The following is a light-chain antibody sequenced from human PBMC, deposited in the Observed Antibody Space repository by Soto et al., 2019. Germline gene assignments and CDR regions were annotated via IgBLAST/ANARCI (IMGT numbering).Light chain of an antibody. CDR3: QQYHDWPPWT. Sequence: ETMMTQSPATLSVSPGERATLSCRASQSVSSNLAWYQQQPGQAPRLLIYGASTRATGIPTRFSGRGSGTEFTLTISRLQSDHFALYYCQQYHDWPPWTFGQGTKVDVK. CDR2: GAS. V-gene: IGKV3-15*01. J-gene: IGKJ1*01. CDR1: QSVSSN.